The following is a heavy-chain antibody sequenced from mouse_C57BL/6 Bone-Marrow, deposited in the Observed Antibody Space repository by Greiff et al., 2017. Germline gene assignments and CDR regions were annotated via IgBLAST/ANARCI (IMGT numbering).Heavy chain of an antibody. D-gene: IGHD1-1*01. V-gene: IGHV1-15*01. CDR1: GYTFTDYE. CDR3: RDYYYGSSYDWYFDV. Sequence: QVQLQQSGAELVRPGASVTLSCKASGYTFTDYEMHWVKQTPVHGLEWIGAIDPETGGTAYNQKFKGKAILTADKSSSTAYMELRSLTSEDSAVYYCRDYYYGSSYDWYFDVWGTGTTVTVSS. J-gene: IGHJ1*03. CDR2: IDPETGGT.